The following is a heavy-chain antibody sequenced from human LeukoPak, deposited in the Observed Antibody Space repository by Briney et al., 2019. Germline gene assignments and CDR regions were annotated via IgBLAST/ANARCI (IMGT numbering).Heavy chain of an antibody. D-gene: IGHD5-18*01. Sequence: SETLSLTCTVSGGSISIYYWSWIRQPPGKGLEWIGYIYYSGSTSYNPSLKSRVTISVDTPKNQFSLKLNSVTAADTAVYYCARGLPGLTAHYYFDFWGQGTLVTVSS. CDR2: IYYSGST. CDR3: ARGLPGLTAHYYFDF. V-gene: IGHV4-59*01. J-gene: IGHJ4*02. CDR1: GGSISIYY.